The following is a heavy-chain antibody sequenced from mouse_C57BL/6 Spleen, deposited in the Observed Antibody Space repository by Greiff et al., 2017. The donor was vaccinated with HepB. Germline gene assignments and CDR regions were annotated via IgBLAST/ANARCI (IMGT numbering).Heavy chain of an antibody. V-gene: IGHV5-6*02. CDR1: GFTFSSYG. D-gene: IGHD1-1*01. CDR2: ISSGGSYT. CDR3: ARHDGSSYFDY. J-gene: IGHJ2*01. Sequence: DVMLVESGGDLVKPGGSLKLSCAASGFTFSSYGMSWVRQTPDKRLEWVATISSGGSYTYYPDSVKGRFTISRDNAKNTLYLQMSSLKSEDTAMYYCARHDGSSYFDYWGQGTTLTVSS.